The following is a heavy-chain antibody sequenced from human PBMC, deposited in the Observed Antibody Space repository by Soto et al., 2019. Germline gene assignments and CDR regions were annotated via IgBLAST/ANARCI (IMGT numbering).Heavy chain of an antibody. CDR2: IIPIFGTA. V-gene: IGHV1-69*06. D-gene: IGHD3-22*01. Sequence: QVQLVQSGAEVKKPGSSVKVSCKASGGTFSSYAISWVRQAPGQGREWMGGIIPIFGTANYAQKFQGRVTITADKSTSTAYMELSSLRSEDTAVYYCARDNRPYYYDSSGYYYAFDIWGQGTMVTVSS. J-gene: IGHJ3*02. CDR1: GGTFSSYA. CDR3: ARDNRPYYYDSSGYYYAFDI.